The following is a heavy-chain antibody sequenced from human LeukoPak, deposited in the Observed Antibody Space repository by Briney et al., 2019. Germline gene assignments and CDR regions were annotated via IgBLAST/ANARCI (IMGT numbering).Heavy chain of an antibody. CDR2: ISYDGSNK. Sequence: TGGSLRLSCAASGFTFSYYAMHWVRQAPGKGLEWVAVISYDGSNKYYADSVKGRFTISRDNSKSTLYLQMDSLIAGDTAVYYCARQGDTGSWYFDYWGQGTLSPSPQ. CDR1: GFTFSYYA. V-gene: IGHV3-30-3*01. D-gene: IGHD2-21*02. CDR3: ARQGDTGSWYFDY. J-gene: IGHJ4*02.